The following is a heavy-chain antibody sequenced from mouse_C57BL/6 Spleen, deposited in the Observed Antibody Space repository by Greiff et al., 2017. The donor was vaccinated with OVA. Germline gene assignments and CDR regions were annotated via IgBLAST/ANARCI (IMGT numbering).Heavy chain of an antibody. CDR1: GFSLTSYG. J-gene: IGHJ1*03. CDR2: IWRGGST. V-gene: IGHV2-5*01. D-gene: IGHD1-1*01. Sequence: ESGPGLVQPSQSLSITCTVSGFSLTSYGVHWVRQSPGKGLEWLGVIWRGGSTDYNAAFMSRLSITKDNSKSQVFFKMNSLQADDTAIYCCAKNYYGSSYWYFDVWGTGTTVTVSA. CDR3: AKNYYGSSYWYFDV.